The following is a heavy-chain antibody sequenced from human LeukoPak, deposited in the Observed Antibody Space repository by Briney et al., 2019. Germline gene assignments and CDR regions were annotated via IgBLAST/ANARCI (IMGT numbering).Heavy chain of an antibody. D-gene: IGHD2-2*01. CDR3: ATELGYCSSTSCQGWFDP. Sequence: GASVKVSCKVSGYTLTELSVHWVRQAPGKGLEWMGGFDPEDGETIYAQKFQGRVTMTEDTSTDTAYMELSSLRSEDTAVYYCATELGYCSSTSCQGWFDPWGQGTLVTVSS. CDR1: GYTLTELS. V-gene: IGHV1-24*01. J-gene: IGHJ5*02. CDR2: FDPEDGET.